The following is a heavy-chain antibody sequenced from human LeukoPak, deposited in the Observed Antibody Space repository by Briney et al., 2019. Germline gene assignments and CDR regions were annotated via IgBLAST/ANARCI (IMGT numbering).Heavy chain of an antibody. CDR3: ARESWMVRGVTTLYYFDY. CDR1: GGSISSHY. V-gene: IGHV4-4*07. CDR2: IYTSGST. Sequence: SETLSLTCTVSGGSISSHYWSWIRQPAGKGLEWIGRIYTSGSTNYNPSLKSRVTMSVDTSKNQFSLKLSSVTAADTAVYYCARESWMVRGVTTLYYFDYWGQGTLVTVSS. D-gene: IGHD3-10*01. J-gene: IGHJ4*02.